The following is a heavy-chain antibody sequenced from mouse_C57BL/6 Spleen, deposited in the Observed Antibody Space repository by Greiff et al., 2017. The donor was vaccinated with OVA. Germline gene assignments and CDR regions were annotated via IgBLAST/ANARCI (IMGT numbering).Heavy chain of an antibody. CDR1: GFTFSDYY. J-gene: IGHJ2*01. D-gene: IGHD2-2*01. CDR2: INYDGSST. CDR3: ARDRKGYDGGGWGYFDY. Sequence: EVKVVESEGGLVQPGSSMKLSCTASGFTFSDYYMAWVRQVPEKGLEWVANINYDGSSTYYLDSLKSRFIISRDNAKNILYLQMSSLKSEDTATYYCARDRKGYDGGGWGYFDYWGQGTTLTVSS. V-gene: IGHV5-16*01.